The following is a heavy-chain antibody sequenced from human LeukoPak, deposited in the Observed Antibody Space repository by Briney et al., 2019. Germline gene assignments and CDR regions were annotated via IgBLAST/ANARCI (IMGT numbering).Heavy chain of an antibody. CDR2: LYYSGST. V-gene: IGHV4-59*12. Sequence: SETLSLICTVSGGSIRSYYWSWIRQPPGKGLEWIGYLYYSGSTNYNPSLKSRVTISVDTSKNQFSLKLTSVTAADTAVYYCARDARVQKWFGEVIMTTTYYFDDWGQGTLVTVSS. D-gene: IGHD3-10*01. CDR3: ARDARVQKWFGEVIMTTTYYFDD. CDR1: GGSIRSYY. J-gene: IGHJ4*02.